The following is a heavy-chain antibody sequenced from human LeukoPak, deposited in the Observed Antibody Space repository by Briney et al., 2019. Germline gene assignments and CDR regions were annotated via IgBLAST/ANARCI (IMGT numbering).Heavy chain of an antibody. CDR3: ARGPYSYDSSGAFDI. Sequence: SETLSLTCSVSAVSISSTTYYWGWIRQPAGKGLEWIGRISSSGSTNYNPSLKSRVTISVDTSKNQFSLKLSSVTAADTAVYFCARGPYSYDSSGAFDIWGQGTMVTVSS. J-gene: IGHJ3*02. D-gene: IGHD3-22*01. CDR2: ISSSGST. V-gene: IGHV4-61*02. CDR1: AVSISSTTYY.